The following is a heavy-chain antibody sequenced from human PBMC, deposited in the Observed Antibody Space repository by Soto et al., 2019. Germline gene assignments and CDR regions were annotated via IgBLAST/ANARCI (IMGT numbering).Heavy chain of an antibody. CDR2: IYYSGST. D-gene: IGHD1-26*01. V-gene: IGHV4-59*12. Sequence: SETLSLTCTVSGGSISSYYWSWIRQPPGKGLEWIGYIYYSGSTNYNPSLKSRVTISVDTSKNQFSLKLNSMTAADTAVYYCARDPIVGATIGAFDIWGQGTMVTVSS. J-gene: IGHJ3*02. CDR3: ARDPIVGATIGAFDI. CDR1: GGSISSYY.